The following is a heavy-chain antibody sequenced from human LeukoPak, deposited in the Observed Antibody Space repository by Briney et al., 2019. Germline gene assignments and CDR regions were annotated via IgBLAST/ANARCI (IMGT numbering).Heavy chain of an antibody. J-gene: IGHJ5*02. CDR3: AIFFTMVRGVRQWFDP. CDR1: GGSISSHY. D-gene: IGHD3-10*01. Sequence: SETLSLTCNVSGGSISSHYWSWIRQPPGKGLEWIGYIYYSGSTNCNPSLKRRVTISLDTSKNQFLLKLISVTAADTAVYYCAIFFTMVRGVRQWFDPWGQGTLVTVSS. CDR2: IYYSGST. V-gene: IGHV4-59*11.